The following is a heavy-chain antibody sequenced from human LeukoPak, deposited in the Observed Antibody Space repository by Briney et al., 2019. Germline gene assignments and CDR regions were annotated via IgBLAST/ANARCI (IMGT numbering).Heavy chain of an antibody. J-gene: IGHJ6*03. CDR3: ATLWFGDHKQSYYYYMDV. Sequence: GGSLRLSCAASGFTFSSYGMHWVRQAPGKGLEWVAFIRYDGSNKYYADSVKGRFTISRDNSKNTLYLQMNSLRAEDTAVYYCATLWFGDHKQSYYYYMDVWGKGTTVTISS. CDR2: IRYDGSNK. CDR1: GFTFSSYG. V-gene: IGHV3-30*02. D-gene: IGHD3-10*01.